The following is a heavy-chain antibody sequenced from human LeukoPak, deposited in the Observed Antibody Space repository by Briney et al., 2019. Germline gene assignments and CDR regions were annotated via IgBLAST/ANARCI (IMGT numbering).Heavy chain of an antibody. CDR2: INPDGNKK. V-gene: IGHV3-7*01. CDR3: ARGSTYYDSSGQVPFDY. Sequence: GSLRLSCAVSGLTFSSSWMDWVRQAPGKGLEWVASINPDGNKKYSADSVKGRFTISRDNAKNSLYLQMNSLRAEDTAVYYCARGSTYYDSSGQVPFDYWGQGTLVTVSS. CDR1: GLTFSSSW. J-gene: IGHJ4*02. D-gene: IGHD3-22*01.